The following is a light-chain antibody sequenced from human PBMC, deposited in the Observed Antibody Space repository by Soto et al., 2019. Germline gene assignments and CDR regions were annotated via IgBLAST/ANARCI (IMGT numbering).Light chain of an antibody. V-gene: IGKV3-20*01. CDR2: GAS. J-gene: IGKJ1*01. CDR1: QSVSSSY. Sequence: EIVLTQSPGTLSVSPGERATLSCRASQSVSSSYLAWYQQKPGQAPRLLIYGASSRATGIPDRFSGSGSGTDFTLTISRLEPEDFAVYYCQQYGSSPRTFGQGTKVDNK. CDR3: QQYGSSPRT.